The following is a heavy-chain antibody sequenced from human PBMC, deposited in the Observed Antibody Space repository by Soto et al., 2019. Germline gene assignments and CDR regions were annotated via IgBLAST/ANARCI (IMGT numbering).Heavy chain of an antibody. CDR2: ISYDGSNK. D-gene: IGHD3-22*01. CDR1: GFTFSSYA. J-gene: IGHJ4*02. Sequence: GSLRLSCAASGFTFSSYAMHWVRQAPGKGLEWVAVISYDGSNKYYADSVKGRFTISRDNSKNTLYLQMNSLRAEDTAVYYCARGYSYYDSSGVLDFDYWGQGTLVTV. CDR3: ARGYSYYDSSGVLDFDY. V-gene: IGHV3-30-3*01.